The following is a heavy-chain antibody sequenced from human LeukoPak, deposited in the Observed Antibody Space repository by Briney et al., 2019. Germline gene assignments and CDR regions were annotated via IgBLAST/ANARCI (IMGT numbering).Heavy chain of an antibody. V-gene: IGHV3-53*01. CDR3: ARGLATVTTNH. D-gene: IGHD4-17*01. CDR1: GFTITNNY. CDR2: IFSGGSI. J-gene: IGHJ5*02. Sequence: GGSLRLSCAASGFTITNNYMSWVRQAPGKGLEWVSVIFSGGSIYYADSVKGRFTISRDNSKNTLYLQMNSLRADDTAVYYCARGLATVTTNHWGQGTLVTVSS.